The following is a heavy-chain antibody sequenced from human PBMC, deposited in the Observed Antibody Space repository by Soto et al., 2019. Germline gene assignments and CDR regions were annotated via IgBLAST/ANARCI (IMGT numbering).Heavy chain of an antibody. Sequence: SGTLAITSAVYGGSRSGCSWSWVRQPAGKGLEWSGEINHSGSTNYNPSLKSRVTISVDSSKTQFSLKLSSVTAADTAVYYCARGSYPTYQLYYYYGMDVWGQGTTV. CDR1: GGSRSGCS. D-gene: IGHD2-2*01. V-gene: IGHV4-34*01. J-gene: IGHJ6*02. CDR2: INHSGST. CDR3: ARGSYPTYQLYYYYGMDV.